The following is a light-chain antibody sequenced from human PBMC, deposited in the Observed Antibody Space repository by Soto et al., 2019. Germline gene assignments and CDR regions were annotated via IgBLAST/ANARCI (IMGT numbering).Light chain of an antibody. Sequence: PEERASLSGRASQSVSGSLARYQQKPSQALRPLILVASTRGTGILARCSGSGSGREFTLSISSLQSEDSAVSYCRQYKEWPPFTFGQGTRLEIK. CDR3: RQYKEWPPFT. CDR1: QSVSGS. V-gene: IGKV3-15*01. J-gene: IGKJ5*01. CDR2: VAS.